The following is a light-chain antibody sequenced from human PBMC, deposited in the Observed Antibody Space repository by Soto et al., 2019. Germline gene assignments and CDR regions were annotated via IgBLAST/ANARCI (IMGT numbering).Light chain of an antibody. CDR1: QSVSSSY. Sequence: EIVLTQSPGTLSLSPGERATLSCRASQSVSSSYLAWYQQKPGQAPRLLIYGGSSRATGIPDRFSGSGSGTDFTLTISRLEPEDFAVYYCQQYGSSLTTFGQGTKVEIK. CDR2: GGS. CDR3: QQYGSSLTT. V-gene: IGKV3-20*01. J-gene: IGKJ1*01.